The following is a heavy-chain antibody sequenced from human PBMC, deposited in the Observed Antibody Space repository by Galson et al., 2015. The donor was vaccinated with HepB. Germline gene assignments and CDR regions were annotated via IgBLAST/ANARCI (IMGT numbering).Heavy chain of an antibody. Sequence: PALVKPTQTLTLTRTFSGFSLSTREVGVGWIRQPPGKALEWLALISWNDDKRYSPSLQSRLTITKGTSENQVVLTMTNMDPVDTATYYCAHRRPSRRLRFLDWSDWYFDLWGRGTLVTVSS. CDR1: GFSLSTREVG. CDR3: AHRRPSRRLRFLDWSDWYFDL. D-gene: IGHD3-3*01. J-gene: IGHJ2*01. CDR2: ISWNDDK. V-gene: IGHV2-5*01.